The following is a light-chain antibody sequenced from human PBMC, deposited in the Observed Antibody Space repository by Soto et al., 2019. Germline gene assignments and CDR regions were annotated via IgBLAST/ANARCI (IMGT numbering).Light chain of an antibody. CDR2: DVS. CDR1: QGVTTN. Sequence: EIVMTQSPAALSVSPGERATLSCRAGQGVTTNFAWYQQKSGQSPRLLIYDVSIRATGVPARFSGTGSETDFTLTISGLQSEDSAVYFCQQYNNWPFSFGQGTLLEN. J-gene: IGKJ5*01. V-gene: IGKV3-15*01. CDR3: QQYNNWPFS.